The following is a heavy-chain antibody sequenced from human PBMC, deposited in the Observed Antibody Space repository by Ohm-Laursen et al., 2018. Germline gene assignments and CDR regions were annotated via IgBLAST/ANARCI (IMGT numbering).Heavy chain of an antibody. J-gene: IGHJ4*02. Sequence: KVNGGDKDDVDSVKGRFTISRDNAQNSLYLQMNSLRAEDTAIYYCARDPIDNNGYNPDYWGQGTLVTVSS. D-gene: IGHD1-14*01. V-gene: IGHV3-7*01. CDR3: ARDPIDNNGYNPDY. CDR2: KVNGGDK.